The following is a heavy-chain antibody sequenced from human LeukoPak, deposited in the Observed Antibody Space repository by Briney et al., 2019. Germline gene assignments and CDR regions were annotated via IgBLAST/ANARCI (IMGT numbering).Heavy chain of an antibody. CDR1: GGSISGYY. CDR2: IYYSGST. D-gene: IGHD6-19*01. J-gene: IGHJ4*02. V-gene: IGHV4-59*08. CDR3: ARLASSGWSHCDY. Sequence: PSETLSLTCTVSGGSISGYYWSWIRQPPGKGPEWVGYIYYSGSTKYNPSINSLLTISVDTSKNHFSLKMNSVTAADTAVYYCARLASSGWSHCDYWGQGTLVTVSS.